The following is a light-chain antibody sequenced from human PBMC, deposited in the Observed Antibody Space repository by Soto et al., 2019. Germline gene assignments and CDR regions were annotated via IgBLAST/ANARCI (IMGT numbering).Light chain of an antibody. J-gene: IGLJ3*02. V-gene: IGLV1-40*01. CDR1: SSNIGAGYD. Sequence: QSVLTQPPSVSGAPGQRVTISCTGSSSNIGAGYDVHWYQQLPGTAPKLLIYGNSNRPSRVPDRFSGSKSGTSASLAITGLRAEDEADYYCQSYDSSLSGWVFGGGTQLTVL. CDR2: GNS. CDR3: QSYDSSLSGWV.